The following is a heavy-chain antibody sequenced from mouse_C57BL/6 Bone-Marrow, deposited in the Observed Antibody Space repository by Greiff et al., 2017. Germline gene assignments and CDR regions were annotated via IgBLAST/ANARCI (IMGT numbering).Heavy chain of an antibody. J-gene: IGHJ3*01. CDR1: GYTFTSYW. V-gene: IGHV1-64*01. CDR3: ARNSRLSFAY. CDR2: IHPNSGST. Sequence: QVHVKQPGAELVKPGASVKLSCKASGYTFTSYWMHWVKQRPGQGLEWIGMIHPNSGSTNYNEKFKSKATLTVDKSSSTAYMQLSSLTSEDSAVYYCARNSRLSFAYWGQGTLVTVSA. D-gene: IGHD2-3*01.